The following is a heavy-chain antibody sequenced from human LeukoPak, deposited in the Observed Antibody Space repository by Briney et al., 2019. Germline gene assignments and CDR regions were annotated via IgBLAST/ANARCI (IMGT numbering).Heavy chain of an antibody. J-gene: IGHJ6*03. CDR2: IKNDGTIT. Sequence: LPGGPLRLSCVASGFTFSTYWMHWLPQAPGKGLVWVARIKNDGTITRYVDSVKGRLTISRDNAKNTLYLQMNSLRVEDTAVYFCARGDYTDVWGKGTAVTVSS. V-gene: IGHV3-74*01. CDR3: ARGDYTDV. CDR1: GFTFSTYW.